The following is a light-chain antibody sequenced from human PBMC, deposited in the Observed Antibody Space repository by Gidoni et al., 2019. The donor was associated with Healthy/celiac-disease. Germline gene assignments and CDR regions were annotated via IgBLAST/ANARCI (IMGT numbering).Light chain of an antibody. J-gene: IGKJ2*01. CDR2: AAS. CDR3: QQSYSTPRT. Sequence: DIQMTQSPSSLSASVGDRVTITCRQSQSISSYLNWYQQKPGKAPKLLIYAASSLQGGVPSRFSGSGSETDFTLTISSLQPEDIATYYCQQSYSTPRTFGQGTKLEIK. V-gene: IGKV1-39*01. CDR1: QSISSY.